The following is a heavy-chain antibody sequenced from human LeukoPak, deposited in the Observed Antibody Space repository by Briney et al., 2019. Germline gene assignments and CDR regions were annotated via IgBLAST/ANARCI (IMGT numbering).Heavy chain of an antibody. J-gene: IGHJ6*02. D-gene: IGHD3-10*01. Sequence: GGSLRLSCAASGFTFSSYVMHWVRQAPGKGLEWVAFIRDDGSNKYYADSVKGRFTISRDNSKNTLYLQMNSLRAEDTAVYYCAKDGYYGSGSYFYYYYYGMDVWGQGTTVTVSS. CDR2: IRDDGSNK. CDR3: AKDGYYGSGSYFYYYYYGMDV. CDR1: GFTFSSYV. V-gene: IGHV3-30*02.